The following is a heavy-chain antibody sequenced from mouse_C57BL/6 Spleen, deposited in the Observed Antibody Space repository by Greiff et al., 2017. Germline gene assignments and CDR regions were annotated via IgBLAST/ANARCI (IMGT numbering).Heavy chain of an antibody. J-gene: IGHJ2*01. V-gene: IGHV5-6*01. CDR1: GFTFSSYG. CDR2: ISSGGSYT. CDR3: ARWITTVVANFDY. Sequence: EVQVVESGGDLVKPGGSLKLSCAASGFTFSSYGMSWVRQTPDKRLEWVATISSGGSYTYYPDSVKGRFTISRDNAKNTLYLQMSSLKSEDTAMYYCARWITTVVANFDYWGQGTTLTVSS. D-gene: IGHD1-1*01.